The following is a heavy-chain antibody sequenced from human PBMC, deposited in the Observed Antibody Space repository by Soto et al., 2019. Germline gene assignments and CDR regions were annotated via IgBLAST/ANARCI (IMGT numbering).Heavy chain of an antibody. Sequence: PGGSLRLSCTAPRFTFGSYWMHWVRQAPGKGLVWVSDINVDGTETWYADSVKGRFTISRDNDKKTLYLHMTGLRVDDKGVYCCARDKEVLLTNYGMAVWGQGTTVTVSS. CDR3: ARDKEVLLTNYGMAV. CDR2: INVDGTET. V-gene: IGHV3-74*01. J-gene: IGHJ6*02. CDR1: RFTFGSYW.